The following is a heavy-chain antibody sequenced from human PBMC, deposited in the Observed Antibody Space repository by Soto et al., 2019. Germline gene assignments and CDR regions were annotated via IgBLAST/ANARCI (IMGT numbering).Heavy chain of an antibody. V-gene: IGHV1-69*13. Sequence: SVKVSCKASGGTFSRYPIAWVRQAPGHGLEWMGQIIPIFGTISHAQNFQGRITITADESTSTAYMELSSLRSDDTAVYYCARPRTVAATKGYDYWGQGTLVTVSS. CDR1: GGTFSRYP. CDR3: ARPRTVAATKGYDY. D-gene: IGHD4-4*01. J-gene: IGHJ4*02. CDR2: IIPIFGTI.